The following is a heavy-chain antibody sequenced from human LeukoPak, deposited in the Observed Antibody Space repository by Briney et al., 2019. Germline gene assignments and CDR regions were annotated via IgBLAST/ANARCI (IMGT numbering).Heavy chain of an antibody. CDR1: GCTFTSYY. CDR3: ARDNSVGDTAWWFDP. J-gene: IGHJ5*02. CDR2: INPSGGST. D-gene: IGHD1-26*01. V-gene: IGHV1-46*01. Sequence: ASVKVSCKASGCTFTSYYMHWVRQAPGQGLEWMGIINPSGGSTSYAQKFQGRVTMTRDMSTSTVYMELSSLRSEDTAVYYCARDNSVGDTAWWFDPWGQGTLVTVSS.